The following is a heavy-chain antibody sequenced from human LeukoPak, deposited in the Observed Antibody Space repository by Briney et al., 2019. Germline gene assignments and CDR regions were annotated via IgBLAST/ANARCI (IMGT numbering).Heavy chain of an antibody. CDR3: ARDYDSSGYTGAFDI. Sequence: GGSLRLSCAASGLTFSSYSMNWVRQAPGKGLEWVSPISSSSSYIYYADSVRGRFTISRDNAKNSLYLQMNSLRAEDTAVYYCARDYDSSGYTGAFDIWGQGTMVTVSS. CDR2: ISSSSSYI. D-gene: IGHD3-22*01. J-gene: IGHJ3*02. CDR1: GLTFSSYS. V-gene: IGHV3-21*01.